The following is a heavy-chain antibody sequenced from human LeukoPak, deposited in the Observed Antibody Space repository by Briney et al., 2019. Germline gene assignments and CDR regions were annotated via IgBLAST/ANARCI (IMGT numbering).Heavy chain of an antibody. CDR3: ARSAPYDSSGYYYQRGDYYYYYGMDV. V-gene: IGHV1-69*13. CDR2: IIPIFGTA. J-gene: IGHJ6*02. CDR1: GGTFSSYA. D-gene: IGHD3-22*01. Sequence: SVKVSCKASGGTFSSYAISWVRQAPGQGLEWMGGIIPIFGTANYAQKFQGRVTITADESTSTAYMELSSLRSGDTAVYYCARSAPYDSSGYYYQRGDYYYYYGMDVWGQGTTVTVSS.